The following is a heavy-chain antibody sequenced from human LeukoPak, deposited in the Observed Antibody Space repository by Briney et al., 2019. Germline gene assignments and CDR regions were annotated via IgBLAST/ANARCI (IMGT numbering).Heavy chain of an antibody. D-gene: IGHD6-19*01. V-gene: IGHV3-30-3*01. CDR2: ISYDGNNK. CDR1: GFTVRSNY. J-gene: IGHJ4*02. CDR3: ATDTGEAVAGDCFDY. Sequence: PGGSLRLSCAGSGFTVRSNYMNWVRQAPGKGLEWVAVISYDGNNKFYADSVKGRFTISRDNSMNTLYLQMNSLRAEDTAVYYCATDTGEAVAGDCFDYWGQGTLVTVSS.